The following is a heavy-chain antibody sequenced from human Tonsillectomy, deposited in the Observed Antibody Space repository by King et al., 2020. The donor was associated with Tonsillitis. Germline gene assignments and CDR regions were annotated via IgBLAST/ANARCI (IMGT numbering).Heavy chain of an antibody. CDR3: ARTDYYDSSGYLGWYFDL. CDR1: GGSFSGYY. J-gene: IGHJ2*01. CDR2: INHSGST. D-gene: IGHD3-22*01. V-gene: IGHV4-34*01. Sequence: VQLQQWGAGLLKPSETLSLTCAVYGGSFSGYYWSWIRQPPGKGLEWIGEINHSGSTNYNPSLKRRVTISVDTSKNQFSLKLSSVTAADTAVYYCARTDYYDSSGYLGWYFDLWGRGTLVTVSS.